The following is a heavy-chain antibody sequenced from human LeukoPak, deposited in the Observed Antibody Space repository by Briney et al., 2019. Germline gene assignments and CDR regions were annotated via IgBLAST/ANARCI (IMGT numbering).Heavy chain of an antibody. D-gene: IGHD4-17*01. CDR1: GFTFSSYG. V-gene: IGHV3-30*02. J-gene: IGHJ4*02. CDR3: AKDLGSGDRITDY. CDR2: IRYDGSNK. Sequence: PGGSLRLSCAASGFTFSSYGMHWVRQAPGKGLEWVAFIRYDGSNKYYADSVKGRFTISRDNSKNTLYLQMNSLRAEDTAVYYCAKDLGSGDRITDYWGQGTLVTVSS.